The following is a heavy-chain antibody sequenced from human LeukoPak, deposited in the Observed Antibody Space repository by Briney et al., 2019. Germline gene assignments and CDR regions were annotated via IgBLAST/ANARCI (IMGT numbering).Heavy chain of an antibody. CDR3: ASNLNYYGSGSYYNAVDY. Sequence: GGSLTLSCAASGFTFSSYAMSWVRQPPGKGLEWVSATHGSGGSTYYADSVKGRFTTSRDNSKNTLYLQMNSLRAEDTAVYYCASNLNYYGSGSYYNAVDYWGQGTLVTVSS. CDR1: GFTFSSYA. CDR2: THGSGGST. J-gene: IGHJ4*02. D-gene: IGHD3-10*01. V-gene: IGHV3-23*01.